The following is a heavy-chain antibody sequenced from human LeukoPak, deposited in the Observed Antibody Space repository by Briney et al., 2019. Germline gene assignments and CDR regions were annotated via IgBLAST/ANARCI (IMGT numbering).Heavy chain of an antibody. CDR3: ARGCPGSSSWYPYYYYGMDV. J-gene: IGHJ6*02. D-gene: IGHD6-13*01. Sequence: PSETLSLTCAVYGGSFSGYYWSWIRQPPGKGLEWIGEINHSGSTNYNPSLKSRVTISVDTSKNQFSLKLSSVTAADTAVYYCARGCPGSSSWYPYYYYGMDVWGQGTTVTVSS. CDR2: INHSGST. CDR1: GGSFSGYY. V-gene: IGHV4-34*01.